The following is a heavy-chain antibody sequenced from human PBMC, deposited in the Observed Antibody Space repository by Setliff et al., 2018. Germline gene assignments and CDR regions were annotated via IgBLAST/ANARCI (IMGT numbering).Heavy chain of an antibody. V-gene: IGHV4-59*01. CDR1: GGSISSYY. CDR2: IYYSGST. Sequence: SETLSLTCTVSGGSISSYYWSWIRQPPGKGLEWIGHIYYSGSTNYNPSLKSRVIISVDTSKNQFSLKLRSVTAADTAVYYCARTGTYRYFDYWGQGTLVTVSS. J-gene: IGHJ4*02. D-gene: IGHD1-1*01. CDR3: ARTGTYRYFDY.